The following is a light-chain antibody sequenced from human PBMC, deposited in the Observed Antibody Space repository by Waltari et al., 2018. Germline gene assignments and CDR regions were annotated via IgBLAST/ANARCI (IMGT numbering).Light chain of an antibody. CDR2: SNN. CDR1: SSNIGSNT. Sequence: QSVLTQPPSASGTPGQRVTISCSGSSSNIGSNTVNWYQQLPGTAPKLLFYSNNQRPAGLPGRFSAYKSGTSASLAISGLQSEDEADYYCAACDDSLNGHVFGTGTKVTVL. V-gene: IGLV1-44*01. CDR3: AACDDSLNGHV. J-gene: IGLJ1*01.